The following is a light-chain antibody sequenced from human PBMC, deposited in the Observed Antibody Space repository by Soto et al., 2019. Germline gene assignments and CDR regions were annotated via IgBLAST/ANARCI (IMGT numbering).Light chain of an antibody. CDR3: QQYGSSSET. J-gene: IGKJ1*01. Sequence: ETVMTQSPATLSVSPGERATLSCRASQSVNSNLAWYQQKPGQAPRLLIYGASSRATGIPDRFSGSGSGTDFTLTISRLEPEDFAVYYCQQYGSSSETFGQGTKVDIK. CDR2: GAS. CDR1: QSVNSN. V-gene: IGKV3-20*01.